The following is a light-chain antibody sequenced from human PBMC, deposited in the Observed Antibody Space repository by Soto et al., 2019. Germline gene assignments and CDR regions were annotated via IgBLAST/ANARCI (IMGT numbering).Light chain of an antibody. CDR3: QQYGGSPFT. V-gene: IGKV3-20*01. CDR2: NTS. CDR1: QSVSINY. J-gene: IGKJ3*01. Sequence: EIVLTQSPGTLSLSPGERATLSCRASQSVSINYLAWYQQKPGQAPRLLIYNTSNRATGIPDRFSGSGSGTDFTLTISRLEPEDFAVYYCQQYGGSPFTFGPGTKVDIK.